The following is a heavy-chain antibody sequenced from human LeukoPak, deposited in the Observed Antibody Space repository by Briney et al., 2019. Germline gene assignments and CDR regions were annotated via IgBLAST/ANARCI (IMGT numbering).Heavy chain of an antibody. J-gene: IGHJ4*02. V-gene: IGHV3-7*01. CDR1: GISFSKCW. CDR3: ARDYSASGGHDS. CDR2: IKQDGGEK. Sequence: GGSLRLSCVASGISFSKCWLSWVRQAPGKGLEWVANIKQDGGEKYYVDSVKGRFTISRDNAKNSLYLQMNSLGAEDTAVYYCARDYSASGGHDSWGQGTLVTVSS. D-gene: IGHD2-15*01.